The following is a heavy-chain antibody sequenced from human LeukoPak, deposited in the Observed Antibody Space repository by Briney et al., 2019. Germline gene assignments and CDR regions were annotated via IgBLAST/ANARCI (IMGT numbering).Heavy chain of an antibody. CDR2: IIPIFGTA. J-gene: IGHJ4*02. Sequence: SVKVSCKASGGTFSSYAISRVRQAPGQGLEWMGGIIPIFGTANYAQKFQGRVTITADESTSTAYMELSSLRSEGTAVYYCARESPYYDSSGYYSGHFDYWGQGTLVIVSS. CDR1: GGTFSSYA. CDR3: ARESPYYDSSGYYSGHFDY. D-gene: IGHD3-22*01. V-gene: IGHV1-69*13.